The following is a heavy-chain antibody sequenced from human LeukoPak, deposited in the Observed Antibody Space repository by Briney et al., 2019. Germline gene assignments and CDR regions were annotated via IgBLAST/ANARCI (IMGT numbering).Heavy chain of an antibody. V-gene: IGHV4-59*11. D-gene: IGHD6-13*01. J-gene: IGHJ6*03. CDR2: TDHTGST. Sequence: PSETLSLTCSVSGDPISMHYWSWIRQPPAKGLEWIGYTDHTGSTNYNPSLNSRVTISRDTSKNHFSLELSSVTAADTAVYFCARGRVSSSSWSSTYYYYFYMDVWGKGTTVTVSS. CDR3: ARGRVSSSSWSSTYYYYFYMDV. CDR1: GDPISMHY.